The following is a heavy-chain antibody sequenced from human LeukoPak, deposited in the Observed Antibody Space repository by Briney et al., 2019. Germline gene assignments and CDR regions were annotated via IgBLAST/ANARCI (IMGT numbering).Heavy chain of an antibody. Sequence: ASVKVSCKASGYTFTSYGISWVRQAPGQGLEWMGIINPSGGSTSYAQKFQGRVTMTRDTSTSTVYMELSSLRSEDTAVYYCARDKSTNRIDYWGQGTLVTVSS. V-gene: IGHV1-46*01. CDR3: ARDKSTNRIDY. J-gene: IGHJ4*02. CDR1: GYTFTSYG. D-gene: IGHD2-2*01. CDR2: INPSGGST.